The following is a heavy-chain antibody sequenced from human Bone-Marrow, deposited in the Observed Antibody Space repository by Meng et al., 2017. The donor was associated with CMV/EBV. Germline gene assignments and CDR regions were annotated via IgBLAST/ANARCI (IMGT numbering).Heavy chain of an antibody. CDR2: IYYSGST. CDR1: GGSISSSSYY. CDR3: ARERGNRLYYYYGMDV. V-gene: IGHV4-39*07. J-gene: IGHJ6*02. Sequence: SGTLSLTCTVSGGSISSSSYYWGWIRQPPGKGLEWIGSIYYSGSTYYNPSLKSRVTISVDTSKNQFSLKLSSVTAADTAVYYCARERGNRLYYYYGMDVWGQGTTVTVSS.